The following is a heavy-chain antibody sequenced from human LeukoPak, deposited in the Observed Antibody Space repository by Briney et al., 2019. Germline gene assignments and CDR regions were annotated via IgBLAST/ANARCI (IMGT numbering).Heavy chain of an antibody. V-gene: IGHV4-34*01. D-gene: IGHD2-15*01. CDR3: ARGSVVVVAATGCAFDY. J-gene: IGHJ4*02. CDR2: INHSGST. Sequence: KPSETLSLTCAVYGGSFSGYYWSWIRQPPGKGLEWIGEINHSGSTNYNPSLKSRVTISVDTSKNQFSLKLSSVTAADTAVYYCARGSVVVVAATGCAFDYWGQGTLVTVSS. CDR1: GGSFSGYY.